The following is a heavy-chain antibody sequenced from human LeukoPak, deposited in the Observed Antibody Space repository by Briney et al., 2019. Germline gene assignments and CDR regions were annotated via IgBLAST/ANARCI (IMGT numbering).Heavy chain of an antibody. CDR1: GFTVSSNY. CDR3: ARGQPGTPHYYYGMDV. J-gene: IGHJ6*02. V-gene: IGHV3-53*01. Sequence: GGSLRLSCAASGFTVSSNYMSWVRQAPGKGLEWVSIIHSGGSTYYADSVKGRFTVSRDNSKNTLSLQMNSLRAEDTAVYYCARGQPGTPHYYYGMDVWGQGTTVTVSS. CDR2: IHSGGST. D-gene: IGHD3-10*01.